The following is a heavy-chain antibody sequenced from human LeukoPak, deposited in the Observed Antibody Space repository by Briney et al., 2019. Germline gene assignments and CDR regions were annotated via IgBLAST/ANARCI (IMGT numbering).Heavy chain of an antibody. CDR3: IRGGWSLDF. CDR2: IKEHGSEK. V-gene: IGHV3-7*01. Sequence: GGSLRLSCAASGFIFSNYWMSWVRQAPGKGLEWVAIIKEHGSEKYYVDSVKGRFTISRDNAKNSLFLQMNSLRDEDTAVYYCIRGGWSLDFWGRGTLVIVSS. D-gene: IGHD2-15*01. J-gene: IGHJ2*01. CDR1: GFIFSNYW.